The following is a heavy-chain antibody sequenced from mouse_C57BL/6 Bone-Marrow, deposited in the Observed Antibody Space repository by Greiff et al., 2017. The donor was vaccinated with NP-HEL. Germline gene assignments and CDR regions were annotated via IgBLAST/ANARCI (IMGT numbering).Heavy chain of an antibody. J-gene: IGHJ4*01. V-gene: IGHV1-82*01. D-gene: IGHD2-5*01. Sequence: VQLQESGPELVKPGASVKISCKASGYAFSSSWMNWVKQRPGKGLEWIGRIYPGDGDTNYNGKFKGKATLTADKSSSTAYMQLSSLTSEDSAVYCGARRDYSSYYAMDDWGQGTSVTVSS. CDR1: GYAFSSSW. CDR2: IYPGDGDT. CDR3: ARRDYSSYYAMDD.